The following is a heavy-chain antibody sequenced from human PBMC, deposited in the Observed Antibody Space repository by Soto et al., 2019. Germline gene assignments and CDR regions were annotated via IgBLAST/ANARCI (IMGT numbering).Heavy chain of an antibody. CDR3: ARAITYYYDSSGYYSPLGDYYGMDV. V-gene: IGHV4-59*01. CDR2: ICYSGST. J-gene: IGHJ6*02. Sequence: TLSLTCTVSGGSTSSYYWSWIRQPPGKGLEWIGYICYSGSTNYNPSLKSRVTISVDTSKNQFSLKLSSVTAADTAVYYCARAITYYYDSSGYYSPLGDYYGMDVWGQGTTVTVSS. D-gene: IGHD3-22*01. CDR1: GGSTSSYY.